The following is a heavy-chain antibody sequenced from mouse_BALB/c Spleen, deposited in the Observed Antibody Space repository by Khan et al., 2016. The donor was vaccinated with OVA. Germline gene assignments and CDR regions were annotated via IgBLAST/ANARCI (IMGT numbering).Heavy chain of an antibody. V-gene: IGHV2-6-5*01. Sequence: QVQLKESGPDLVAPSQSLSITCTVSGFSLTDYAVSWIRQPPGKGLEWLGVIWAGGGKYYNPTLKSRLSFSKDNSRSKVFLNMNSLQSDDSAMYFCTKDAPDDSLDYWGQGTSVTVSS. D-gene: IGHD6-2*01. CDR2: IWAGGGK. CDR1: GFSLTDYA. J-gene: IGHJ4*01. CDR3: TKDAPDDSLDY.